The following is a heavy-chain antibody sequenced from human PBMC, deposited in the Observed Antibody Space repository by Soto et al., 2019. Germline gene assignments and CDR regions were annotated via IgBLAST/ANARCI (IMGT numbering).Heavy chain of an antibody. CDR2: ISGSGGST. CDR3: AKAGVVVAVTVYYFDY. Sequence: GGSLRLSCAASGFTFSSYAMSWVRQAPGKGLEWVSAISGSGGSTYYADSVKGRFTISRDNSKNTLYLQMNSLRAEDTAVYYCAKAGVVVAVTVYYFDYWGQGTLVTVSS. V-gene: IGHV3-23*01. J-gene: IGHJ4*02. D-gene: IGHD2-15*01. CDR1: GFTFSSYA.